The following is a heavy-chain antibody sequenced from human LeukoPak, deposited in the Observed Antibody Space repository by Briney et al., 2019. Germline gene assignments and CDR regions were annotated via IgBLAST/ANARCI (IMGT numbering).Heavy chain of an antibody. Sequence: GGSLRLSCAASGFTFSDYAMSWVRQAPGRGLEWVSTTSGSAESTYYADSVKGRFIVSRDNSKNTLHLQMSSLRAGDTAVYYCAKAAARDYFEHWGQGTLVTVSS. CDR2: TSGSAEST. D-gene: IGHD2-15*01. CDR1: GFTFSDYA. CDR3: AKAAARDYFEH. J-gene: IGHJ1*01. V-gene: IGHV3-23*01.